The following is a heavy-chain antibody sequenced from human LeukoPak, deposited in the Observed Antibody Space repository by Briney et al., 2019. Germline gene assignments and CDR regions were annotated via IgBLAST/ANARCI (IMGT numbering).Heavy chain of an antibody. Sequence: SETLSLTCAVSGYSISSGYYWGWIRQPPGKGLEWIGSIYHSRSTYYNPSLKSRVTISVDTSKNQFSLKLSSVTAADTAVYYCARQIEVWGKGTTVTVSS. D-gene: IGHD2/OR15-2a*01. CDR1: GYSISSGYY. CDR3: ARQIEV. V-gene: IGHV4-38-2*01. CDR2: IYHSRST. J-gene: IGHJ6*04.